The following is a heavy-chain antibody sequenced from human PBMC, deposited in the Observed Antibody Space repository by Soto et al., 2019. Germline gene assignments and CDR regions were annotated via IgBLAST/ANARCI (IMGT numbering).Heavy chain of an antibody. CDR2: IYPGDSDT. CDR3: ARHDIVVVVAAHVLDI. V-gene: IGHV5-51*01. D-gene: IGHD2-15*01. CDR1: GYSFTSYW. J-gene: IGHJ3*02. Sequence: GESLKISCKGSGYSFTSYWIGWVRQMPGKGLEWMGIIYPGDSDTRYSPSFQGQVTISADKSISTAYLQWSSLKASDTAMYYCARHDIVVVVAAHVLDIWGQGTMVTVSS.